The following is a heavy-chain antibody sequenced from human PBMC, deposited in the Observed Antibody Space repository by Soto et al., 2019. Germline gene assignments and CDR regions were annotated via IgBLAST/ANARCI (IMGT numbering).Heavy chain of an antibody. CDR3: ARDSPTCCSGGSCRERDRFAS. CDR2: ISSSGSTI. V-gene: IGHV3-11*01. CDR1: GFTFSDYY. Sequence: GGSLRLSCAASGFTFSDYYMSWIRQAPGKGLEWVSYISSSGSTIYYADSVKGRFTISRDNAKNSLYLQMNSLRAEDTAVYYCARDSPTCCSGGSCRERDRFASWGQGPLITV. D-gene: IGHD2-15*01. J-gene: IGHJ5*01.